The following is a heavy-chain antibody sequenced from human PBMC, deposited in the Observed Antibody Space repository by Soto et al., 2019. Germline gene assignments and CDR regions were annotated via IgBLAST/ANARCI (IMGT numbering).Heavy chain of an antibody. CDR2: TYYRSKWYN. Sequence: SQALSLTCAISGDRVSSNSAAWNWIRQSPSRGLEWLGRTYYRSKWYNDYAVSVKSRITINPDTSKNQFSLQLNSVTPEDTAVNYCAREAVRGVSKPDAFDIWGQGTMVTVSS. D-gene: IGHD3-10*01. J-gene: IGHJ3*02. CDR3: AREAVRGVSKPDAFDI. CDR1: GDRVSSNSAA. V-gene: IGHV6-1*01.